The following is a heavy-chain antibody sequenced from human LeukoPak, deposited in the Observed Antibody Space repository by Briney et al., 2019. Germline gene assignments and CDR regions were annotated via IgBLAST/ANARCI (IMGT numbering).Heavy chain of an antibody. CDR2: ISASGSAT. CDR1: GFIFSNYG. Sequence: GSLRLSCAASGFIFSNYGMNWVRQAPGKGLEWVAAISASGSATYYADSVKGRFTISRDNSKNTLYLQMNSLRAEDTAVYYCAGEYSSSVGNDYWGQGTLVTVSS. V-gene: IGHV3-23*01. CDR3: AGEYSSSVGNDY. D-gene: IGHD6-6*01. J-gene: IGHJ4*02.